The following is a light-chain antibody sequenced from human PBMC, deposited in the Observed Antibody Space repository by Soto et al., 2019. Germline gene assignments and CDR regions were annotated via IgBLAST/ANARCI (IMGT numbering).Light chain of an antibody. J-gene: IGLJ1*01. V-gene: IGLV2-23*02. CDR2: EVS. CDR3: CSYAGSSTYV. CDR1: SSVVGSYNL. Sequence: QSALTQPASVSGSPGQSITISCTGTSSVVGSYNLVSWYQQHPGKAPKLMIYEVSKRPSGVSNRFSGSKSGNTVSLTISGLQAEDEADYYWCSYAGSSTYVFGTGTKVTVL.